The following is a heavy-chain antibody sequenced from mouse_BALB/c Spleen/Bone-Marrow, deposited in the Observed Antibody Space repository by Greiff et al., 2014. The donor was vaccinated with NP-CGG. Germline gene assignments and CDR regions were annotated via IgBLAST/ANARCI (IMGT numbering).Heavy chain of an antibody. J-gene: IGHJ3*01. V-gene: IGHV2-6-7*01. CDR1: GFSLTGYS. Sequence: VQRVESGPGLVAPSQSLSITCTVSGFSLTGYSVNWVRQPPGKGLEWLGMIWGDGSTDYNSALKSRLSISKDNSKSQDFLKMNSLQTDDTARYYCARSDGYYEGFAYWGQGTLVTVSA. D-gene: IGHD2-3*01. CDR3: ARSDGYYEGFAY. CDR2: IWGDGST.